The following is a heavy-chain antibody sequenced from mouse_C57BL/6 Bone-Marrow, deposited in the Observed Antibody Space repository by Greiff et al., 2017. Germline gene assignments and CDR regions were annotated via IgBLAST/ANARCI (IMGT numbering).Heavy chain of an antibody. D-gene: IGHD1-1*01. CDR2: FYPGSGSI. J-gene: IGHJ1*03. CDR1: GYTFTEYT. V-gene: IGHV1-62-2*01. CDR3: ARPPLGISYYGSSWYFDV. Sequence: QVQLQQSGAELVKPGASVKLSCKASGYTFTEYTIHWVKQRSGQGLEWIGWFYPGSGSIKYNEKFKDKATLTADKSSSTVYMELSRLTSEDSAVYFCARPPLGISYYGSSWYFDVWGTGTTVTVSS.